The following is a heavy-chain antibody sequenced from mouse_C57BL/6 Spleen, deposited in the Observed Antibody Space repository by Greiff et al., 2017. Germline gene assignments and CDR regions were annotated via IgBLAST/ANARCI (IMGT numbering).Heavy chain of an antibody. CDR1: GFSLTSYG. D-gene: IGHD6-5*01. CDR3: ARKGGTTLYYYAMDY. CDR2: IWSGGST. V-gene: IGHV2-2*01. Sequence: VQRVESGPGLVQPSQSLSITCTVSGFSLTSYGVHWVRQSPGKGLEWLGVIWSGGSTDYNAAFISRLSISKDNSKSQVFFKMNSLQADDTAIYYCARKGGTTLYYYAMDYWGQGTSVTVSS. J-gene: IGHJ4*01.